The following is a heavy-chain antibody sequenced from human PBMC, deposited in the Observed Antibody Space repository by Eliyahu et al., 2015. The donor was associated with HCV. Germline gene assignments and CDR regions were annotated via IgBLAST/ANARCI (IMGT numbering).Heavy chain of an antibody. D-gene: IGHD6-19*01. CDR1: GXXXXTYX. Sequence: QVQLQESGPGLVKPSETLSLTCXVXGXXXXTYXWXWIRQPPGKGLEWIGYIPYSGSTNYNPSLKSRVTISIDMSKNQFSLNLTSVTAADTAMYYCASGGGGIAVTGTGGWFDPWGQGTLVTVSS. CDR3: ASGGGGIAVTGTGGWFDP. J-gene: IGHJ5*02. CDR2: IPYSGST. V-gene: IGHV4-59*01.